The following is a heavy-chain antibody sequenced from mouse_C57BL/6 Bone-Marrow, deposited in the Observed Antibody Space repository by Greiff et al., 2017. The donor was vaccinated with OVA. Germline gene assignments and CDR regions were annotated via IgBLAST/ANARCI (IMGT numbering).Heavy chain of an antibody. V-gene: IGHV5-15*01. CDR2: ISNLAYSI. CDR3: ARLDYDANYFDY. J-gene: IGHJ2*01. Sequence: EVQLVESGGGLVQPGGSLKLSCAASGFTFSDYGMAWVRQAPRKGPAWVAFISNLAYSIYYADTVTGRFTISRENAKNTLYLEMSSLRSEDTAMYYCARLDYDANYFDYWGQGTTLTVSS. CDR1: GFTFSDYG. D-gene: IGHD2-4*01.